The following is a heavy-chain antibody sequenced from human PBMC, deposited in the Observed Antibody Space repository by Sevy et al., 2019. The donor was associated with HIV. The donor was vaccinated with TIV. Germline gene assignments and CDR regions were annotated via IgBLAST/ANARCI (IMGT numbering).Heavy chain of an antibody. CDR2: IWYDGSNK. J-gene: IGHJ4*02. Sequence: GGSLRLSCAASGFNFSIYGMHWVRQAPGKGLEWVALIWYDGSNKYYADSVKGRFTNSRDNSKNTLYLQMNSLRAEDTAVYYCARGRDYGNFDYWGQGTLVTVSS. CDR3: ARGRDYGNFDY. V-gene: IGHV3-33*01. D-gene: IGHD4-17*01. CDR1: GFNFSIYG.